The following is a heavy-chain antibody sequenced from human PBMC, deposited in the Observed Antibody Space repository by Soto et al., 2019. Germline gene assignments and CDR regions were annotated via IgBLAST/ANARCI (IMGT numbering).Heavy chain of an antibody. J-gene: IGHJ5*02. CDR1: VASISSGGYY. Sequence: QVQLQESGPGLVKPSQTLSLTCTVSVASISSGGYYWSWIRQHPGEGLEWFGYIYYSGSTSYNPSLKSRVTISVDTSKNQFTLKRSSVTDADTAVYYCARESKYDTSGYRPWFAPWGQGTLVTVSS. V-gene: IGHV4-31*03. D-gene: IGHD3-22*01. CDR3: ARESKYDTSGYRPWFAP. CDR2: IYYSGST.